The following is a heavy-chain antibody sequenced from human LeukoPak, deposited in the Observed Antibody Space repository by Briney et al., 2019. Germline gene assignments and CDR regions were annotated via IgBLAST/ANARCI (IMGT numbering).Heavy chain of an antibody. Sequence: PSETLSLTCTVSGGSVSSGSYYWSWIRQPPGKGLEWIGYIYYSGSTNYNPSLKSRVTISVDTSKNQFSLKLSSVTAADTAVYYCARVTMIVVVNWFDPWGQGTLVTVSS. D-gene: IGHD3-22*01. CDR1: GGSVSSGSYY. V-gene: IGHV4-61*01. CDR2: IYYSGST. J-gene: IGHJ5*02. CDR3: ARVTMIVVVNWFDP.